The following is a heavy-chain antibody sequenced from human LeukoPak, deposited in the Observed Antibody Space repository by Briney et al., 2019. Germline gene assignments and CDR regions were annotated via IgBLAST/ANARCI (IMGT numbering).Heavy chain of an antibody. V-gene: IGHV1-46*01. Sequence: ASVKVSCKASGYTFTSYYMHWVRQAPGQGLEWMGIINPNAGNTNYAQKFQGRVTMTRDTSTNTVYMEVSSLRSEDTAVYYCATLGTFYFDYWGQGTLVTVSS. CDR1: GYTFTSYY. D-gene: IGHD3-10*01. CDR2: INPNAGNT. CDR3: ATLGTFYFDY. J-gene: IGHJ4*02.